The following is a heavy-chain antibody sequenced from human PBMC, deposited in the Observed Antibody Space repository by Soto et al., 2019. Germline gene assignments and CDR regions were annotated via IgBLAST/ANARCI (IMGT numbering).Heavy chain of an antibody. Sequence: GASVKVSCKASGYTFTSYGISWVRQAPGQGLEWMGWISAYNGNTNYAQKLQGRVTMTTDTSTSTAYMELRSLRSDDTAVYYCARDLAKGYYDFWSGYYQPYYFDYWGQGTLVTVSS. CDR2: ISAYNGNT. CDR1: GYTFTSYG. J-gene: IGHJ4*02. CDR3: ARDLAKGYYDFWSGYYQPYYFDY. D-gene: IGHD3-3*01. V-gene: IGHV1-18*01.